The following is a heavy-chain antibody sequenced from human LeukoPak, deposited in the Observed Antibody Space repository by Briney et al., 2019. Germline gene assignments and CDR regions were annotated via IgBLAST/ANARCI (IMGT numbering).Heavy chain of an antibody. CDR1: GYTFTSYG. Sequence: ASVKVSCKASGYTFTSYGISWVRQAPGQGLEWMGWISTYNGYANYAQKLQGRVTMTTETSTSTAYMELRSLRSDDTTVYYCARNSSDWYGYMDVWGKGTTVTVSS. V-gene: IGHV1-18*01. CDR2: ISTYNGYA. D-gene: IGHD6-19*01. CDR3: ARNSSDWYGYMDV. J-gene: IGHJ6*04.